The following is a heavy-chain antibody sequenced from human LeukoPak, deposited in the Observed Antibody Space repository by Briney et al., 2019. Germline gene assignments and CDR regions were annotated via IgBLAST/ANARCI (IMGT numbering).Heavy chain of an antibody. CDR2: IYSDGSP. Sequence: GGSLRLSCAASGFIVSGDFMSWVRQAPGKGLEWVSVIYSDGSPYYADSVKGRFTISRDNSKNTLDLQMTGLRAEDTAVYYCARERGRGRDSPWFDYWGQGTLVTVSS. CDR1: GFIVSGDF. CDR3: ARERGRGRDSPWFDY. V-gene: IGHV3-53*01. J-gene: IGHJ4*02. D-gene: IGHD1-26*01.